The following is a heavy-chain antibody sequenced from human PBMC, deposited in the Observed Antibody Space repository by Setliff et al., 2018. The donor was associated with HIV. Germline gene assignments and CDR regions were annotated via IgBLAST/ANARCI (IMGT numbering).Heavy chain of an antibody. CDR1: SYTFTSYG. V-gene: IGHV1-18*01. J-gene: IGHJ4*02. D-gene: IGHD6-13*01. CDR3: ARDLGAFSSAWYVTIGDY. CDR2: IDAYNGDT. Sequence: GASVKVSCKASSYTFTSYGVSWVRQAPGQGLEWLGRIDAYNGDTNYSQNLQDRVTLTTDTSTDTAYMELRNLRSGDTAVYFCARDLGAFSSAWYVTIGDYWGPGTLVTVSS.